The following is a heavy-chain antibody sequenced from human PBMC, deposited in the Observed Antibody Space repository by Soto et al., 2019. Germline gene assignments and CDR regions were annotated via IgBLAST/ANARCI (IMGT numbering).Heavy chain of an antibody. V-gene: IGHV3-13*01. CDR3: ERDLRDYGDYSDFDL. D-gene: IGHD4-17*01. Sequence: EVQLVESGGGLVHPGGSLRLSCAASGFTFSSYDMHWVRQATGKGLEWVSGIGTAGETYYPGSVKGRFTISRENAKNSMYLQMNYLRDGESAVDYWERDLRDYGDYSDFDLWGRGPLVTVSS. CDR1: GFTFSSYD. CDR2: IGTAGET. J-gene: IGHJ2*01.